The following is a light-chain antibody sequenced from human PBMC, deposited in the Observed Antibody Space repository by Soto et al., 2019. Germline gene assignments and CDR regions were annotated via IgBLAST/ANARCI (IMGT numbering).Light chain of an antibody. V-gene: IGKV1-5*01. CDR2: GAS. CDR3: QHYNTYSVT. J-gene: IGKJ1*01. CDR1: QSISQF. Sequence: DVPVTQSPSTLSASVGDRVTITCRASQSISQFLAWYQHKPGKAPKLLIYGASSLQSGVPSRFSGSGSGTEVTLTINSLLPDDFASDYCQHYNTYSVTFGQGTKVEVK.